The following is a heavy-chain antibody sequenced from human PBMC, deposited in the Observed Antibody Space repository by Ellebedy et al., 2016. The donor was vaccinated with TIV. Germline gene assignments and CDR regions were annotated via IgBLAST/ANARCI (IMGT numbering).Heavy chain of an antibody. J-gene: IGHJ4*02. D-gene: IGHD4-23*01. CDR1: GFTFSDYS. V-gene: IGHV3-48*02. CDR2: VSGGGSNI. Sequence: GESLKISCAASGFTFSDYSMNWVRQAPGKGLEWVSYVSGGGSNIKYADSVKGRFTISRDSAKNSLYLQVNSLRDEDTAVYYCARDFRWAFHHWGQGALVTVSS. CDR3: ARDFRWAFHH.